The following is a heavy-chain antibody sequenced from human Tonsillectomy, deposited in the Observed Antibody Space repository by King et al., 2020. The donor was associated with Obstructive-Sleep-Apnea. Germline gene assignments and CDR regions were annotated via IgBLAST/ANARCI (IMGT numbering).Heavy chain of an antibody. V-gene: IGHV1-46*01. CDR2: INPSGGST. CDR3: ARWVVATIGYNYYFDY. Sequence: VQLVESGAEVKKPGASVKVSCKASGYTFTSYYMHWVRQAPGQGLEWMGIINPSGGSTSYAQKFQGRVTMTRDTSTSTVYMELSSLRSEDTAVYYCARWVVATIGYNYYFDYWGQGTLVTVSS. D-gene: IGHD5-12*01. J-gene: IGHJ4*02. CDR1: GYTFTSYY.